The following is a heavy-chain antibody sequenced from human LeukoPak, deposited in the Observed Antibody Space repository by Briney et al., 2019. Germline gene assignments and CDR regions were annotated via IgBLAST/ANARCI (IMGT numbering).Heavy chain of an antibody. CDR2: IRQDGSEK. CDR1: GFTFTDYW. J-gene: IGHJ4*01. Sequence: GGSMRLSCEVSGFTFTDYWMNWVRQAPGKGPEWVASIRQDGSEKTYVDSVKGRFTISRDNTKNSLSLQLNGLRAEDTAVYYCARDGTAAGLYFDLWGQGTLVTVSS. V-gene: IGHV3-7*01. D-gene: IGHD6-13*01. CDR3: ARDGTAAGLYFDL.